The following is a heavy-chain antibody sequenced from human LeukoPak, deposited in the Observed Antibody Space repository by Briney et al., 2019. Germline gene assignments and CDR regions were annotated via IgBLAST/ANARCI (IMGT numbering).Heavy chain of an antibody. J-gene: IGHJ6*02. Sequence: PGGSLRLSCAASGFTFDDYAMHWVRQAPGKGLEWVAVIWYDGSNKYYADSVKGRFTISRDNSKNTLYLQMNSLRAEDTAVYYCARERRVLVGATRYYYYYGMDVWGQGTTVTVSS. V-gene: IGHV3-33*08. CDR2: IWYDGSNK. CDR3: ARERRVLVGATRYYYYYGMDV. D-gene: IGHD1-26*01. CDR1: GFTFDDYA.